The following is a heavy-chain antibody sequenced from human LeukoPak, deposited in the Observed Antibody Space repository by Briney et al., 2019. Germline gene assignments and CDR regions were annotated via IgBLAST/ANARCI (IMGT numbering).Heavy chain of an antibody. V-gene: IGHV3-23*01. Sequence: AGGSLRLSCAASGFTFSSYAMGWVRQAPGKGLEGVSATSGSGGSTYYADSVKGRFTISRDNSKNTLYLQMNSLRAEDTAVYYCAKRDGYYYYFDYWGQGTLVTVSS. CDR3: AKRDGYYYYFDY. CDR2: TSGSGGST. J-gene: IGHJ4*02. CDR1: GFTFSSYA. D-gene: IGHD3-22*01.